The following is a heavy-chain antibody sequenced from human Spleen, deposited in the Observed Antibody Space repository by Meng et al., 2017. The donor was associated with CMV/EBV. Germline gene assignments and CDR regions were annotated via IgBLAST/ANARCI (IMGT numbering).Heavy chain of an antibody. CDR2: INRDGSST. CDR3: ARDAEVEVAVDRFDP. V-gene: IGHV3-74*01. Sequence: SGFPFSDYWMHWVRQVPGKGLVWVSRINRDGSSTTYADSVKGRLTISRDNAKNTLYLQMNGLRAEDTAVYYCARDAEVEVAVDRFDPWGQGTLVTVSS. J-gene: IGHJ5*02. CDR1: GFPFSDYW. D-gene: IGHD5-24*01.